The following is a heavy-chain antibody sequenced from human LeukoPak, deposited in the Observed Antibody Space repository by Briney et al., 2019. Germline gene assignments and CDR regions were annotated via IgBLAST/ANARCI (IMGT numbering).Heavy chain of an antibody. V-gene: IGHV3-9*01. CDR3: AKGVVPAASLYYGLDV. Sequence: GGSLRLSCAASGFTFDDYAMHWVRQAPGKVLELVSGISWNSGSIGYADSVRGRFTISRDNAKNSLYLQMNSLGGEDTALYYCAKGVVPAASLYYGLDVWGQGTTVTVSS. CDR2: ISWNSGSI. D-gene: IGHD2-2*01. J-gene: IGHJ6*02. CDR1: GFTFDDYA.